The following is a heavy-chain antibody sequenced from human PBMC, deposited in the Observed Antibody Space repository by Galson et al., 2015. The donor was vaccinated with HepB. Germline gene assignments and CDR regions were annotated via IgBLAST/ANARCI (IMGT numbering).Heavy chain of an antibody. CDR1: GGTFSSYA. CDR3: ARDRGGGSSGIRLVWFDP. CDR2: IIPIFGTA. V-gene: IGHV1-69*13. D-gene: IGHD6-19*01. Sequence: SVKVSCKASGGTFSSYAISWVRQAPGQGLEWMGGIIPIFGTANYAQKFQGRVTITADESTSTAYMELSSLRSEDTAVYYCARDRGGGSSGIRLVWFDPWVQGTLVTVSS. J-gene: IGHJ5*02.